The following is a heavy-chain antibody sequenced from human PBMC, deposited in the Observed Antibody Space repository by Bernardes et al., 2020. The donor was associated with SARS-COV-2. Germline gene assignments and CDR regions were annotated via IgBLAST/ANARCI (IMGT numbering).Heavy chain of an antibody. V-gene: IGHV1-18*01. J-gene: IGHJ6*02. CDR3: ARDYSSGWYGDYYYYYYGMDV. D-gene: IGHD6-19*01. CDR1: GYTFTSYG. Sequence: ASVKVSCKASGYTFTSYGISWVRQAPGQGLEWMGWISAYNGNTNYAQKLQGRVTITTDTSTSTAYMELRSLRSDDTAVYYCARDYSSGWYGDYYYYYYGMDVWGQGTTVTVSS. CDR2: ISAYNGNT.